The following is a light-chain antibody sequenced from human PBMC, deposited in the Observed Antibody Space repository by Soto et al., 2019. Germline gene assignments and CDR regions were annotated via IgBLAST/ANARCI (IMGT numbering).Light chain of an antibody. J-gene: IGKJ1*01. V-gene: IGKV1-39*01. CDR2: VAS. CDR1: QSISTY. CDR3: QQSYSNTQT. Sequence: DIQITQSPSFLSASVGDRVTLTCRASQSISTYLNWYQQKPGKAPKLLILVASTLPSGVPSRFSGSGSGTDFTLTISSLQPEDFATYYCQQSYSNTQTFGQGTKVDIK.